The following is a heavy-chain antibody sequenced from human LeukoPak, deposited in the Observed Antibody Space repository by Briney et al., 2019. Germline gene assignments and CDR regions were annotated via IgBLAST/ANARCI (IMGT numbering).Heavy chain of an antibody. CDR2: ISGSGGST. Sequence: GGSLRLPCTASGFTFSSYAMSWVRQAPGKGLEWVSAISGSGGSTYYADSVKGRFTISRDNSKNTLYLQMNSLRAEDTAVYYCAKDLRLAVGDYWGQGTLVTVSS. CDR3: AKDLRLAVGDY. V-gene: IGHV3-23*01. J-gene: IGHJ4*02. CDR1: GFTFSSYA. D-gene: IGHD4-23*01.